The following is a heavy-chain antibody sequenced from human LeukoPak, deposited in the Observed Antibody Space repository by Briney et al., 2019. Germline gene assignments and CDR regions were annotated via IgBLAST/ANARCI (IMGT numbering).Heavy chain of an antibody. J-gene: IGHJ4*02. V-gene: IGHV4-59*08. D-gene: IGHD6-13*01. CDR1: GGSTSSYY. Sequence: SETLSLTCTVSGGSTSSYYWSWIRQPPGKGLEWIGYIYYSGSTNYNPSLKSRVTISVDTSKNQFSLKLSSVTAADTAVYYCARFTQQLGDFDYWGQGTLVTVSS. CDR3: ARFTQQLGDFDY. CDR2: IYYSGST.